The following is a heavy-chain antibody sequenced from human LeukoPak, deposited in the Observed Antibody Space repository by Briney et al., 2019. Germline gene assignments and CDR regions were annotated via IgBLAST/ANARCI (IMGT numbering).Heavy chain of an antibody. Sequence: RASVKVSCKASGGTFSSYAISWVRQAPGQGLEWMGGIIPIFGTANYAQKFQGRVTMTRDTSISTAYMELSRLRSDDTAVYYCARSRSKIVVVPAANSGSWFDPWGQGTLVTVSS. CDR1: GGTFSSYA. D-gene: IGHD2-2*01. J-gene: IGHJ5*02. V-gene: IGHV1-69*05. CDR2: IIPIFGTA. CDR3: ARSRSKIVVVPAANSGSWFDP.